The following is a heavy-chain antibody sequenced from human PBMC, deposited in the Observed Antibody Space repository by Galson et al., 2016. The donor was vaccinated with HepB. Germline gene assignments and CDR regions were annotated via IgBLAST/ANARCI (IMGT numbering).Heavy chain of an antibody. J-gene: IGHJ4*02. CDR2: ISRDDDRA. D-gene: IGHD1-26*01. Sequence: SLRLSCAASGFSFSTYTMSWLRLAPGKGLEWVSSISRDDDRAYYADSVKGRFSISTDISKNTLFLQMNSLRAEDTALYYCAKVFWPHAGSAIFDSWGQGTLVTVSS. V-gene: IGHV3-23*01. CDR3: AKVFWPHAGSAIFDS. CDR1: GFSFSTYT.